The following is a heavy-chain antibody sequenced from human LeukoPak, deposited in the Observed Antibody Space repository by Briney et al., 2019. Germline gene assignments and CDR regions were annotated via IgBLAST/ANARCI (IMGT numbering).Heavy chain of an antibody. D-gene: IGHD2-21*01. V-gene: IGHV3-74*01. CDR3: ARALQLWAGEGVAFDI. Sequence: GGSLRLACAASGFTFNNCWMHWVRHAPGKGLVWVSRINRDASTTNYVDSVKGRFTMSRDNAKNTPYLQMNSLRAEDTAVYYCARALQLWAGEGVAFDIWGQGTMVTVSS. J-gene: IGHJ3*02. CDR2: INRDASTT. CDR1: GFTFNNCW.